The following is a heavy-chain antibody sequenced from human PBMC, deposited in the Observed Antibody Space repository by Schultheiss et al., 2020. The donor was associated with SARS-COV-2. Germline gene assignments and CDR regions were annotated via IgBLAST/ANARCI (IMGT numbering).Heavy chain of an antibody. CDR1: GFTFSDYY. V-gene: IGHV3-11*05. CDR2: ISSSSSYT. Sequence: GGSLRLSCAASGFTFSDYYMSWIRQAPGKGLEWVSYISSSSSYTNYADSVKGRFTISRDNSKNTLYLQMNSLRAEDTAVYYCAKDPYSSSWSGSGYWGQGTLVTVSS. D-gene: IGHD6-13*01. CDR3: AKDPYSSSWSGSGY. J-gene: IGHJ4*02.